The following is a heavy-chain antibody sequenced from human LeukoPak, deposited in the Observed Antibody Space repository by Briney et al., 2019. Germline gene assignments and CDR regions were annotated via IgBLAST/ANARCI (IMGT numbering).Heavy chain of an antibody. D-gene: IGHD6-13*01. Sequence: ASVKVSCKASGGTFSSYAISWVRQAPGQGLEWMGRIIPILGIANYAQEFQGRVTITADKSTSTAYMELSSLRSEDTAVYYCARDPNIERLAANGDYWGQGTLVTVSS. CDR2: IIPILGIA. CDR3: ARDPNIERLAANGDY. V-gene: IGHV1-69*04. CDR1: GGTFSSYA. J-gene: IGHJ4*02.